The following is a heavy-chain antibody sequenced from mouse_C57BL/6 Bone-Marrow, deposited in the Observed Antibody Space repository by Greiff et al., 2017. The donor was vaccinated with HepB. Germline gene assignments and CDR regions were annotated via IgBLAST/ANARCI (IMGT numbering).Heavy chain of an antibody. CDR3: ASGRWLALFDY. CDR1: GYSFTSYY. J-gene: IGHJ2*01. D-gene: IGHD2-3*01. Sequence: VQLQQSGPELVKPGASVKISCKASGYSFTSYYIHWVKQRPGQGLEWIGWIYPGSGNTKYNEKFKGKATLTADTSSSTAYMQLSSLTSEDSAVYYCASGRWLALFDYWGQGTALTVSS. V-gene: IGHV1-66*01. CDR2: IYPGSGNT.